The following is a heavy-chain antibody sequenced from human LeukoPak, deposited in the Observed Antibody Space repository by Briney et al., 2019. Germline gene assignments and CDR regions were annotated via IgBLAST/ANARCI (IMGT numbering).Heavy chain of an antibody. V-gene: IGHV3-9*01. D-gene: IGHD3-22*01. J-gene: IGHJ4*02. Sequence: PGRSLRLSCAASGFTFDDYAMHWVRQAPGKGLEWVSGISWNSGSIGYADSVKGRFTISRDNSKNTLYLQMNSLRAEDTAVYYCAKDEFDYYDSSGYYVPGGDYWGQGTLVTVSS. CDR1: GFTFDDYA. CDR2: ISWNSGSI. CDR3: AKDEFDYYDSSGYYVPGGDY.